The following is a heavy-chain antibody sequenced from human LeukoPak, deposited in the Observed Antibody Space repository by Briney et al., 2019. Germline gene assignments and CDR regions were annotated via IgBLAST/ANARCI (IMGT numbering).Heavy chain of an antibody. Sequence: SETLSLTCTISGGSVSDYYWSWLRQSPGKGLEWVGYIYHTGSTSYSPSLKSRVTITADTSQNQFSLKLSSVTAADTAVYYCASRKLGNDYWGQGTLVTVSS. V-gene: IGHV4-59*02. CDR2: IYHTGST. CDR3: ASRKLGNDY. J-gene: IGHJ4*02. D-gene: IGHD7-27*01. CDR1: GGSVSDYY.